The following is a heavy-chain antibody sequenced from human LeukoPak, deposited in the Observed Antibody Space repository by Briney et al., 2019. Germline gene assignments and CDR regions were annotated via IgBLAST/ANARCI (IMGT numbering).Heavy chain of an antibody. J-gene: IGHJ3*02. CDR2: IYYSGST. D-gene: IGHD3-22*01. CDR1: GGSISSSSYY. CDR3: ARDFITMNGAFDI. Sequence: PSETLSLTCTVSGGSISSSSYYWGWIRQPPGKGLEWIGSIYYSGSTYYNPSLKSRVAISVDTSKNQFSLKLSSVTAADTAVYYCARDFITMNGAFDIWGQGTMVTVSS. V-gene: IGHV4-39*07.